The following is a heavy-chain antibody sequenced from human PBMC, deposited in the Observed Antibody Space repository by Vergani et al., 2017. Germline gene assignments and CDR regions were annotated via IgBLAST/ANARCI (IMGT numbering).Heavy chain of an antibody. V-gene: IGHV4-30-2*01. J-gene: IGHJ4*02. D-gene: IGHD2-8*01. Sequence: QLQLQESGSGLVKPSQTLSLTCAVSGGSISSGGYSWSWIRQPPGKGLEWIGYIYHSGSTYYNPSLKSRVTISIDTSTHQFSLNLRSVTAADTAVYYCAREGYCTNGVCFTLFDVWGQGALVTVSS. CDR1: GGSISSGGYS. CDR2: IYHSGST. CDR3: AREGYCTNGVCFTLFDV.